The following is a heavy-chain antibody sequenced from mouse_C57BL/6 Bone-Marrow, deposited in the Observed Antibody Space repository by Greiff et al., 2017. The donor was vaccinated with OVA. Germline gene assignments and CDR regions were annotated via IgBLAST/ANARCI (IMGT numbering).Heavy chain of an antibody. CDR2: IWSGGST. J-gene: IGHJ4*01. Sequence: VKLMESGPGLVQPSQSLSITCTVSGFSLTSYGVHWVRQSPGKGLEWLGVIWSGGSTDYNAAFISRLSISKDNSKSQVFFKMNSLQADDTAIYYCASYGSSGDYAMDYWGQGTSVTVSS. CDR3: ASYGSSGDYAMDY. D-gene: IGHD1-1*01. CDR1: GFSLTSYG. V-gene: IGHV2-2*01.